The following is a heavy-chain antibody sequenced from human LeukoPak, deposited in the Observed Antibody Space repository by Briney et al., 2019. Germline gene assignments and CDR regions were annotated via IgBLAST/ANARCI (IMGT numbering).Heavy chain of an antibody. D-gene: IGHD6-19*01. CDR1: GFTFSRYW. CDR2: IKQDGSGE. V-gene: IGHV3-7*01. J-gene: IGHJ4*02. Sequence: GVSLRLSCVASGFTFSRYWMSWVRQAPGKGLEWVAKIKQDGSGEYYLDSVKGRFTISRDNAKNSLYLQMNSLRADDTAVYFCTTGYSSGWYNEGNYWGQGTLVTVSS. CDR3: TTGYSSGWYNEGNY.